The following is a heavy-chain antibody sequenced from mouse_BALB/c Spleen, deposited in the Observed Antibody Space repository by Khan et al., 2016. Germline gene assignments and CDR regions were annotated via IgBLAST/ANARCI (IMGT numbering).Heavy chain of an antibody. CDR3: ARTRNYGSSPAWFAY. V-gene: IGHV3-2*02. CDR1: GYSITSDYA. D-gene: IGHD1-1*01. J-gene: IGHJ3*01. Sequence: EVQLQESGPGLVKPSQYLSLTCTVTGYSITSDYAWNWIRQFPGNKVEWMGYISYSGSTSYNPSLKSRISITRDTSKNQFFLQLNSVTTEDTATYYCARTRNYGSSPAWFAYWGQGTLFTVSA. CDR2: ISYSGST.